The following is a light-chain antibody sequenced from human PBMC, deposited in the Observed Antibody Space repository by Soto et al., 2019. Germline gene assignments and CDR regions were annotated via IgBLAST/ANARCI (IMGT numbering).Light chain of an antibody. CDR2: AAS. J-gene: IGKJ3*01. V-gene: IGKV1-39*01. CDR1: QSISNF. Sequence: DIQMTQSPSSLSASVGDRVTITCRASQSISNFLNWYQQKPGKAPKLLIYAASSLQSGVPSRFSGSGSGTDFTLTISSLQPGDFATYYCQQSYSTPFTFCPGTKVDIK. CDR3: QQSYSTPFT.